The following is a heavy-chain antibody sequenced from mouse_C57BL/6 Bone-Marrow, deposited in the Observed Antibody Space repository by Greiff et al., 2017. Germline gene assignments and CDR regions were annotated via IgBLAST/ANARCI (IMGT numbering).Heavy chain of an antibody. CDR1: GFTFSSYG. CDR2: ISSGGSYT. CDR3: ASRMDY. Sequence: KLQESGGDLVKPGGSLKLSCAASGFTFSSYGMSWVRQTPDKRLEWVATISSGGSYTYYPDSVKGRFTISRDNAKNTLYLQMSSLKSEDTAMYYCASRMDYWGQGTSVTVSS. V-gene: IGHV5-6*02. J-gene: IGHJ4*01.